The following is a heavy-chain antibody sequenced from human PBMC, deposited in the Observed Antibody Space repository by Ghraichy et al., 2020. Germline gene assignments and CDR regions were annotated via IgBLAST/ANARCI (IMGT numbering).Heavy chain of an antibody. V-gene: IGHV4-39*01. CDR3: ASLTDYYDSSGTRKYYFDY. D-gene: IGHD3-22*01. CDR1: GGSISRSSYY. Sequence: SETLSLTCTVSGGSISRSSYYWGWIRQPPGKGLEWIGNIYYSGSTYYNPSLKSRVTISVDTSKNQFSLKLSSVTAADTAVYYCASLTDYYDSSGTRKYYFDYWGQGTLVTVSS. J-gene: IGHJ4*02. CDR2: IYYSGST.